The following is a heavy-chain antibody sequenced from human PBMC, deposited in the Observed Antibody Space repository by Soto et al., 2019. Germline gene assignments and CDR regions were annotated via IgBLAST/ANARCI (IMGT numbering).Heavy chain of an antibody. D-gene: IGHD4-17*01. CDR2: ISSSGSTI. CDR3: ARDTSRDYGDYRWRYYYYYGMDV. CDR1: GFTFSDYY. J-gene: IGHJ6*02. Sequence: GGSLRLSCAASGFTFSDYYMSWIRQAPGKGLEWVSYISSSGSTIYYADSVKGRFTISRDNAKNSLYLQMNSLRAEDAAVYYCARDTSRDYGDYRWRYYYYYGMDVWGQGTTVTVSS. V-gene: IGHV3-11*01.